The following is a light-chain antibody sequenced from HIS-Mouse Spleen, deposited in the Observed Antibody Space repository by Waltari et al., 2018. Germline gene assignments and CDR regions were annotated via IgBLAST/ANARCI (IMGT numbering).Light chain of an antibody. J-gene: IGKJ4*01. CDR1: RSVSSY. CDR3: QQRSNWPPRLT. V-gene: IGKV3-11*01. Sequence: EIVLIQSLATLSLSPGERANLSCRASRSVSSYLAWYQQKPGQAPRLLIYDASNRATGIPARFSGSGSGTDFTLTISSLEPEDFAVYYCQQRSNWPPRLTFGGGTKVEIK. CDR2: DAS.